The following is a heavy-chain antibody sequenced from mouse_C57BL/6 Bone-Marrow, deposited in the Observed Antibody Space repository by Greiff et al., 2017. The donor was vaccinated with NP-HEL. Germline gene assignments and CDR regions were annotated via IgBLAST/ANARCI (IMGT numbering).Heavy chain of an antibody. J-gene: IGHJ3*01. CDR2: IYPGDGDT. CDR1: GYAFSSSW. D-gene: IGHD2-3*01. CDR3: ARERGWLLRFAY. Sequence: QVQLQQSGPELVKPGASVKISCKASGYAFSSSWMNWVKQRPGKGLEWIGRIYPGDGDTNYNGKFKGKATLTADKSSSTAYMHLSSLTSEDSAVYFCARERGWLLRFAYWGQGTLVTVSA. V-gene: IGHV1-82*01.